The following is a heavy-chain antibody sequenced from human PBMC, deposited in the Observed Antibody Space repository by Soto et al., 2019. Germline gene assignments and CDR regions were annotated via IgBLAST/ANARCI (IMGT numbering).Heavy chain of an antibody. D-gene: IGHD3-10*01. CDR1: GYTFTSYG. Sequence: ASVKVSCKASGYTFTSYGISWVRQAPGQGLEWMGWISAYNGNTNYAQKLQGRVTMTTDTSTSTAYMELRSLRPDDTAVYYCARKRGRISGSGTRYYYYGMDVWGQGTTVTVS. CDR3: ARKRGRISGSGTRYYYYGMDV. CDR2: ISAYNGNT. J-gene: IGHJ6*02. V-gene: IGHV1-18*01.